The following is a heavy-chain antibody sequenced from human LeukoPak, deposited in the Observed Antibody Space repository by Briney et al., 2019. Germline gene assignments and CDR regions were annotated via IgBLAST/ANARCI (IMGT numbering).Heavy chain of an antibody. Sequence: GASVKVSCKASGYTFTSYDINWVRQATGQGLEWMGWMNPNSGNTGYAQKFQGRVTMTRNTSISTAYMELSSLRSEDTAVYYCAREPYSSSWDRNWFDPWGQGTLVTVSS. D-gene: IGHD6-13*01. CDR3: AREPYSSSWDRNWFDP. CDR1: GYTFTSYD. J-gene: IGHJ5*02. V-gene: IGHV1-8*01. CDR2: MNPNSGNT.